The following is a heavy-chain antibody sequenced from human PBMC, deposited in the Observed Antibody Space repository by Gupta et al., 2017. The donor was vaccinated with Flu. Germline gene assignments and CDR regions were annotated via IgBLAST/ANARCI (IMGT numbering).Heavy chain of an antibody. J-gene: IGHJ6*02. CDR2: ITWNSGTI. D-gene: IGHD3-10*01. V-gene: IGHV3-9*01. Sequence: EVLVVESGGDLIQPGRSLKLSCVTSGFIFDDHAMHWVRQAPGKGLEWVSSITWNSGTIAYAASVKGRFTISRDNAKNSLYLQMNSLRIEDTALYYCARGSGDAYYHYGMAVWGQGTTVTVSS. CDR3: ARGSGDAYYHYGMAV. CDR1: GFIFDDHA.